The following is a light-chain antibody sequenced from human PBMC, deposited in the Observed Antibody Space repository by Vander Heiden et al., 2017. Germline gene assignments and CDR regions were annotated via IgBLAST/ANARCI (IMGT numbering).Light chain of an antibody. V-gene: IGKV2-28*01. CDR3: MQALQTPLS. CDR1: QSLLHSNGYNY. CDR2: LGS. Sequence: ESVMTQSRLSLPVSPGEPASISCRSSQSLLHSNGYNYLDWYLQKPGQPPQLLIFLGSNRASGVPDRFSGGGSGTDFTLKISRVEAEDVGVYYCMQALQTPLSFGGGTKVVIK. J-gene: IGKJ4*01.